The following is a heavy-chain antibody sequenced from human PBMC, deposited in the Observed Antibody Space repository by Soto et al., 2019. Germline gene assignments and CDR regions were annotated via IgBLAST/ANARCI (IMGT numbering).Heavy chain of an antibody. CDR1: GYTFTSYD. CDR3: AREHSSSWRFDY. Sequence: QVQLVQSGAEVKKPGASVKVSCKASGYTFTSYDINWVQQATGQGLEWMGWMNPNSGNTGYAQKFQGRVTMTRNTSLSTAYMELSSLRSEDTAVYYCAREHSSSWRFDYWGQGTLVTVSS. D-gene: IGHD6-13*01. CDR2: MNPNSGNT. J-gene: IGHJ4*02. V-gene: IGHV1-8*01.